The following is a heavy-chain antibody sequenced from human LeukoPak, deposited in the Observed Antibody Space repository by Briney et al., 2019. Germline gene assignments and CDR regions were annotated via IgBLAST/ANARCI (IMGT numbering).Heavy chain of an antibody. CDR2: MNPNSGNT. J-gene: IGHJ6*03. CDR3: ARKVPAAMIYYYYYMDV. V-gene: IGHV1-8*01. Sequence: GASVKVSCKASGYTFTSYDINWVRQATGQGLEWMGWMNPNSGNTGYAQKFQGRVTMTRNTSISTAYMELSSLRSEDTAVYYCARKVPAAMIYYYYYMDVWGKGTTVTISS. D-gene: IGHD2-2*01. CDR1: GYTFTSYD.